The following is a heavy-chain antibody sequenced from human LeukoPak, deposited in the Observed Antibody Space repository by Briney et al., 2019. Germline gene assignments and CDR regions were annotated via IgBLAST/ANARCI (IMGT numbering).Heavy chain of an antibody. V-gene: IGHV3-7*01. CDR2: IKQDGSEK. CDR3: ARDLKSTGSYFRVLGY. J-gene: IGHJ4*02. CDR1: GFTFSSYW. Sequence: GGSLRLSCAASGFTFSSYWMSWVRQAPGKGLEWVANIKQDGSEKYYVDSVKGRFTISRDNAKNSLYLQMNSLRAEDTAVYYCARDLKSTGSYFRVLGYWGQGTLVTVSS. D-gene: IGHD1-26*01.